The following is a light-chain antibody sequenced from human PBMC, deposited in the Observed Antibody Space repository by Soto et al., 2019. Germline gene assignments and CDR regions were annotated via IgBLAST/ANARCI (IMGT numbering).Light chain of an antibody. CDR2: DVS. Sequence: QSVLTQTRSVSGAHGQSVTISCTATSSDVGGYNYVSWYQQHPGKAPKLMIYDVSKRPSGVPDRFSDSKSGNTASLTISGFKVEDAGNFPFCPLHGCYVFGT. J-gene: IGLJ1*01. V-gene: IGLV2-11*01. CDR1: SSDVGGYNY. CDR3: CPLHGCYV.